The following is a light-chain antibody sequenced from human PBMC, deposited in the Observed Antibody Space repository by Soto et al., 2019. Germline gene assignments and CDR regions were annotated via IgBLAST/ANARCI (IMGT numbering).Light chain of an antibody. Sequence: EIVMTQSPATLSVSPGERATLSCRASQSVRSSLAWYQQRPGQAPRLLIYGASTRASGIPARFSGSGSGTEFTLTISSLQSEDFAVYYCQQYDSYPITFGQGTRLEIK. CDR1: QSVRSS. CDR2: GAS. CDR3: QQYDSYPIT. V-gene: IGKV3-15*01. J-gene: IGKJ5*01.